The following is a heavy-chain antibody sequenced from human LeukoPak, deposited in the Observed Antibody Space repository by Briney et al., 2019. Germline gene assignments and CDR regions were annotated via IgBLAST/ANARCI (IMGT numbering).Heavy chain of an antibody. CDR2: IYYSGST. V-gene: IGHV4-39*07. CDR1: GGSISSSSYY. D-gene: IGHD4-11*01. CDR3: ASSRMTTELTKVVY. Sequence: SETLSLTCTVSGGSISSSSYYWGWIRQPPGKGLEWIGSIYYSGSTYYNPSLKSRVTISVDTSKNQFSLKLSSVTAADTAVYYCASSRMTTELTKVVYWGQGTLVTVSS. J-gene: IGHJ4*02.